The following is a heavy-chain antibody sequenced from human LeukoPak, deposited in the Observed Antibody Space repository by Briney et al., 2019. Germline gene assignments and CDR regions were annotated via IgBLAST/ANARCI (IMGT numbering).Heavy chain of an antibody. D-gene: IGHD6-13*01. J-gene: IGHJ4*02. V-gene: IGHV1-2*02. CDR1: GYTFTGYY. CDR3: ARKSFHTSSYDY. CDR2: INPNSGGT. Sequence: ASVKVSCKASGYTFTGYYMHWVRQAPGQGLEWMGWINPNSGGTNYAQKFQGRVTMTRDTSISTAYMELSRLRSDDTAVYYCARKSFHTSSYDYWGQGTLVTVSS.